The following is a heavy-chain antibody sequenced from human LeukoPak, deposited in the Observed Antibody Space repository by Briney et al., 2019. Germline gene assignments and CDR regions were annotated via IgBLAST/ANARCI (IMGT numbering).Heavy chain of an antibody. CDR2: IDRNGYI. V-gene: IGHV3-21*01. CDR3: GREGGYCYGYSCRYFEH. D-gene: IGHD2-15*01. J-gene: IGHJ4*02. CDR1: GFTFSIYS. Sequence: PGGSLRLSCAASGFTFSIYSMNWVRQAPGKGLEWVSSIDRNGYIYYADSVKGRFTISRDNAENSLYLQMNSLRAEDTAVYYCGREGGYCYGYSCRYFEHWGQGTLVTVSS.